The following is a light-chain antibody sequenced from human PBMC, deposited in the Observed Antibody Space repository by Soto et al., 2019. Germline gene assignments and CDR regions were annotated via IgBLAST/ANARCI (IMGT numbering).Light chain of an antibody. CDR1: QSVSSSY. CDR3: QHYSSVWA. J-gene: IGKJ1*01. V-gene: IGKV3-20*01. CDR2: GAS. Sequence: EIVLTQSPGTLSLSPGERATLSCRASQSVSSSYLAWYQQKPGQAPRLLIYGASRRATGIPDRFIGSGSGTDFTLTISCLHPDDFATYYCQHYSSVWAFGQGTKVDIK.